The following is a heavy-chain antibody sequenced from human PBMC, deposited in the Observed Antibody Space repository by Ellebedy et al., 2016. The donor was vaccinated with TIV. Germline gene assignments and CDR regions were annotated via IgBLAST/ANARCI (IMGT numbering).Heavy chain of an antibody. CDR3: ARDLYFGEGDALDI. CDR2: VTDDGNLK. V-gene: IGHV3-30-3*01. J-gene: IGHJ3*02. Sequence: PGGSLRLSWAASGATFSSHAMVWVRQAPGMGLEWVASVTDDGNLKFYPDSVKGRFTVSRDNSKNTLYLQMSSLTTEDTAVYYCARDLYFGEGDALDIWGQGTMVIVSS. CDR1: GATFSSHA. D-gene: IGHD3-10*01.